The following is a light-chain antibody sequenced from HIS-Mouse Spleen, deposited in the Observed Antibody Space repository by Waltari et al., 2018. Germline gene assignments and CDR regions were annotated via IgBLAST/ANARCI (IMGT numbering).Light chain of an antibody. CDR3: AAWDDSLSGVV. V-gene: IGLV1-47*01. CDR2: RNN. J-gene: IGLJ2*01. Sequence: QSVLTQPPSASGTPGQRVTISCSGSRSNIGSNYVYWYQQLPGTAPKHLIYRNNQRPSGVPDRFSGSKSGTSASLAISGLRSEDEADYYCAAWDDSLSGVVFGGGTKLTVL. CDR1: RSNIGSNY.